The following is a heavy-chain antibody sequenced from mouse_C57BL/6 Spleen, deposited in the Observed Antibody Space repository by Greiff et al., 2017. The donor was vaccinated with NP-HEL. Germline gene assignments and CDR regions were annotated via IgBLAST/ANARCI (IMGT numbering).Heavy chain of an antibody. Sequence: VQGVESGAELARPGASVKLSCKASGYTFTSYGISWVKQRTGQGLEWIGEIYPRSGNTYYNEKFKGKATLTADKSSSTAYMELRSLTSEDSAVYFCAPTGTFYYAMDYWGQGTSVTVSS. CDR2: IYPRSGNT. CDR3: APTGTFYYAMDY. D-gene: IGHD4-1*02. CDR1: GYTFTSYG. V-gene: IGHV1-81*01. J-gene: IGHJ4*01.